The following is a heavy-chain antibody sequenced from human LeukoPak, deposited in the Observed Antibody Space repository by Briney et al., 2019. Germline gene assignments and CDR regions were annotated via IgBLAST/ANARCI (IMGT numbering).Heavy chain of an antibody. CDR2: IKQDGSES. CDR1: GFTFRNYW. D-gene: IGHD6-13*01. J-gene: IGHJ4*02. Sequence: PGGSLRPSCAASGFTFRNYWMSWVRQAPEKGLEWVANIKQDGSESYYVDSVKGRFTISRDNAENSLYLQMNSLRAEDTAVYYCARGISSSWYYWGQGTLVTVSS. V-gene: IGHV3-7*05. CDR3: ARGISSSWYY.